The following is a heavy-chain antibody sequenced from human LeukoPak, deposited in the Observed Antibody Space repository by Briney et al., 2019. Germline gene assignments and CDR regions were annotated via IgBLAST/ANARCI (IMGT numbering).Heavy chain of an antibody. V-gene: IGHV1-46*01. Sequence: HGASVKVSCKASGYTFTDHYMHWVRQAPGQGLEWMGIINPSDGSTSNAQKFQGRVTMTRDASTSTVYMELSSLKSEDTAVYFCARDHRIGSWSIWVDPWGQGTLVTVSS. CDR3: ARDHRIGSWSIWVDP. D-gene: IGHD6-13*01. CDR2: INPSDGST. CDR1: GYTFTDHY. J-gene: IGHJ5*02.